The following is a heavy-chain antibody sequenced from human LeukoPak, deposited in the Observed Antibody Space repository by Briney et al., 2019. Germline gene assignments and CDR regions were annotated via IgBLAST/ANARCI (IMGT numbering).Heavy chain of an antibody. D-gene: IGHD7-27*01. J-gene: IGHJ4*02. CDR2: ISSSSSYI. CDR3: ARHWGNVYYFDY. Sequence: TPGGSLRLSCAASGFTFSSYSMNWVRQAPGKGLEWVSSISSSSSYIYYADSVEGRFTISRDNAKNSLYLQMNSLRAEDTAVYYCARHWGNVYYFDYWGQGALVTVSS. CDR1: GFTFSSYS. V-gene: IGHV3-21*01.